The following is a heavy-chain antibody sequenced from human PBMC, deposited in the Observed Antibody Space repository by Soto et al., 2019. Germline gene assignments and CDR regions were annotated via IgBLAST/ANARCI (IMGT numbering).Heavy chain of an antibody. J-gene: IGHJ4*02. CDR3: AKDSTYYDILTGGTRGYFDY. V-gene: IGHV3-30*18. CDR2: ISYDGSNK. CDR1: GFTFSSYG. Sequence: GGSLRLSCAASGFTFSSYGMHWVRQAPGKGLEWVAVISYDGSNKYYADSVKGRFTISRDNSKNTLYLQMNSLRAEDTAVYYCAKDSTYYDILTGGTRGYFDYWGQGTLVTVSS. D-gene: IGHD3-9*01.